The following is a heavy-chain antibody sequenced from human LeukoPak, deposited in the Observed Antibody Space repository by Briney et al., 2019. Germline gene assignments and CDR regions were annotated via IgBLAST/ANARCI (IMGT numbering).Heavy chain of an antibody. J-gene: IGHJ3*02. CDR3: ASPRRNRKELLWFGETSHDAFDI. CDR2: INPNSGGT. CDR1: GYTFTGYY. D-gene: IGHD3-10*01. V-gene: IGHV1-2*06. Sequence: GASVKVSCKASGYTFTGYYMHWVRQAPGQGLEWMGRINPNSGGTNYAQKFQGRVTMTRDTSISTAYMELSRLRSDDTAAYYCASPRRNRKELLWFGETSHDAFDIWGQGTMVTVSS.